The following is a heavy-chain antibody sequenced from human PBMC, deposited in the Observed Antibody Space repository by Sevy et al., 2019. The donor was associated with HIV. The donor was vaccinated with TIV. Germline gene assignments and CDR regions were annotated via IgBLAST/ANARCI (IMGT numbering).Heavy chain of an antibody. CDR2: ISDDGSKT. Sequence: GGSLRLSCADSGFTFIDYVMHWVRQAPGKGLEWVAVISDDGSKTYYADSVNGRFTISRDNSKNTLYLQMNSLRADDTAVYYCARGRVTSHYLDYWGQGTLVTVSS. J-gene: IGHJ4*02. V-gene: IGHV3-30*04. CDR1: GFTFIDYV. D-gene: IGHD2-21*02. CDR3: ARGRVTSHYLDY.